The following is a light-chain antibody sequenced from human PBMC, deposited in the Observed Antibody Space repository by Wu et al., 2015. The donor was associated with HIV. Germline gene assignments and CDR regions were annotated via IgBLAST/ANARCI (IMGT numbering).Light chain of an antibody. Sequence: EIVLTQSPGTLSLSPGERATLSCRASQSVSSSYLGWYQQKPGQAPRLLIYGASSRATGIPDRFSGSGSGTDFTLTISRLEPEDFAVYYCQQYGSSPPVSFGQGTKLGNQT. J-gene: IGKJ2*03. CDR1: QSVSSSY. CDR3: QQYGSSPPVS. CDR2: GAS. V-gene: IGKV3-20*01.